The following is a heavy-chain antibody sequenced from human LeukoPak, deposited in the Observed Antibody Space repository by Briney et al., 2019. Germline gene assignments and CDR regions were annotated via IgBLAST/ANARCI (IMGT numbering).Heavy chain of an antibody. D-gene: IGHD3-16*02. CDR2: INPNSGGT. J-gene: IGHJ4*02. Sequence: ASVKVSCKASGYTFTGYCMHWVRQAPGQGLEWMGRINPNSGGTNYAQKFQGRVTMTRDTSISTAYMELSRLRSDDTAVYYCARDQITFGGVIVMTNFDYWGQGTLVTVSS. CDR1: GYTFTGYC. CDR3: ARDQITFGGVIVMTNFDY. V-gene: IGHV1-2*06.